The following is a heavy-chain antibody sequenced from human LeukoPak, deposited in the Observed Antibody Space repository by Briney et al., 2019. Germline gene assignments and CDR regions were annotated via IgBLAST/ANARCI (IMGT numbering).Heavy chain of an antibody. J-gene: IGHJ6*03. V-gene: IGHV1-46*01. D-gene: IGHD3-22*01. CDR2: INPSGGST. Sequence: GASVKVSCKASGYTFTSYYMHWVRQAPGQGLEWMGIINPSGGSTSYAQKFQGRVTMTRDMSTSTAYMELSSLRSEDTAVDYGARGTTYYYNSSCYYWRYYYYYYYMDVWGKGTTVTISS. CDR3: ARGTTYYYNSSCYYWRYYYYYYYMDV. CDR1: GYTFTSYY.